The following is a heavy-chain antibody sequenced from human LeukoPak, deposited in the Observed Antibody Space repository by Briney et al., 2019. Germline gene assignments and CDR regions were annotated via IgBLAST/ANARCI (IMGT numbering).Heavy chain of an antibody. CDR1: GFTFSSYG. V-gene: IGHV3-30*02. D-gene: IGHD1-1*01. CDR3: ARGATDVTRWFDP. CDR2: IRYDGSNK. J-gene: IGHJ5*02. Sequence: GGSLRLSCAASGFTFSSYGMHWARQAPGKRLEWVAFIRYDGSNKYYADSVKGRFTISRDNAKNSLYLQMNGLRAEDTAVYYCARGATDVTRWFDPWGQGTRVTVPS.